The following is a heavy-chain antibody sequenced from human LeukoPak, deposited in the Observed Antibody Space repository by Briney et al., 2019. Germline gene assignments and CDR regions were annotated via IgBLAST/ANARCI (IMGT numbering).Heavy chain of an antibody. CDR1: GFTVSSNY. D-gene: IGHD3-22*01. CDR3: ARESVYYDSSGYLLD. V-gene: IGHV3-66*01. J-gene: IGHJ4*02. CDR2: IYSGGST. Sequence: PGGSLRPSCAASGFTVSSNYMSWVRQAPGKGLEWVSVIYSGGSTYYADSVKGRFTISRDNSKNTLYLQMNSLRAEDTAVYYCARESVYYDSSGYLLDWGQGTLVTVSS.